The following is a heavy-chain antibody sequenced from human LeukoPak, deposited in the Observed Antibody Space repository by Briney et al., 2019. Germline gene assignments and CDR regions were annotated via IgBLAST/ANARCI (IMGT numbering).Heavy chain of an antibody. J-gene: IGHJ3*02. V-gene: IGHV4-39*01. CDR3: AGEAAAGKGDAFDI. CDR1: GGSISSSSYY. D-gene: IGHD6-13*01. Sequence: SETLSLTCTVSGGSISSSSYYWGWIRQPPGKGLEWIGSIYYSGSTYYNPSLKSRVTISVDTSKNQFSLKLSSVTAADTAVYYCAGEAAAGKGDAFDIWGQGTMVTVSS. CDR2: IYYSGST.